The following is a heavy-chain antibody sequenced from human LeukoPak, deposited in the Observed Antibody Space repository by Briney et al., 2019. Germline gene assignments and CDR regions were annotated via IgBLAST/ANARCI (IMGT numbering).Heavy chain of an antibody. J-gene: IGHJ4*02. V-gene: IGHV4-34*01. CDR3: ARSTQGGYSSSWYRY. D-gene: IGHD6-13*01. CDR1: GGSFSGYY. Sequence: SETLSLTCAVYGGSFSGYYWSWIRQPPGKGLEWIGEINHSGSTNYNPSLKSRVTISVDTSKNQFSLKLSSVTAADTAVYYCARSTQGGYSSSWYRYWGQGTPVTVSS. CDR2: INHSGST.